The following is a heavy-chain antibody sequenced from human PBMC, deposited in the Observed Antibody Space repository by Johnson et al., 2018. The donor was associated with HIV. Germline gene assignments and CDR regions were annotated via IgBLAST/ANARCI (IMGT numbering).Heavy chain of an antibody. Sequence: QVQLVESGGGVVQPGGSLRLSCAASGFTFSSYAMHWVRQAPGKGLEWVAGISYDGSNKYYADSVKGRFTISRDNSKNTLYLQMNSLRAEDTAVYSCARDPFRAGLYSFEIWGQGTMVTVSS. V-gene: IGHV3-30*14. CDR3: ARDPFRAGLYSFEI. J-gene: IGHJ3*02. CDR2: ISYDGSNK. CDR1: GFTFSSYA. D-gene: IGHD3/OR15-3a*01.